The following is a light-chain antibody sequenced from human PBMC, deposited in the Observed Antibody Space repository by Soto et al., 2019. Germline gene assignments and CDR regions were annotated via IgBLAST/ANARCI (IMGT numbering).Light chain of an antibody. CDR2: DAS. CDR1: QSVSSC. Sequence: EIVLTQSPATLSLSPGERATLSCRASQSVSSCLAWYQQKPGQAPRLLISDASNRATGVPDRFSGSGSGTDFTLTISRLEPEDFAVYYCQQYGSSPPGFTFGPGTTVDIK. CDR3: QQYGSSPPGFT. J-gene: IGKJ3*01. V-gene: IGKV3-20*01.